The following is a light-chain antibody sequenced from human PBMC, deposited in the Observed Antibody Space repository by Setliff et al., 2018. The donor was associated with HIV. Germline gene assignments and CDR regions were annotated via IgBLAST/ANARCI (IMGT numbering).Light chain of an antibody. CDR2: EVN. CDR1: SSDVGAYNY. V-gene: IGLV2-14*01. J-gene: IGLJ1*01. Sequence: SALTQPASVSGSPGQSTTISCTGTSSDVGAYNYVSWYQQHPGKAPKLMIYEVNNRPSGVSNRFSGSKSGNTASLTISGLQAEDEADYYCSSYTTSSTRVFGAGTKVTVL. CDR3: SSYTTSSTRV.